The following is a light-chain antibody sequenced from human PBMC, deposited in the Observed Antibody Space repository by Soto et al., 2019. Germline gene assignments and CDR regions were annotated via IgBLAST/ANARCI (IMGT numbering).Light chain of an antibody. CDR2: EVI. CDR1: SSDVGKYDR. J-gene: IGLJ1*01. Sequence: QSALTQPPSVSGAPGQSVPIFCTGTSSDVGKYDRVSWYQQPPGTAPKLIIYEVINRPSGVPARFSGSKSGNTASLTISGLQAEDEADYYCSSYMSTSRYVFGAGTKVTVL. CDR3: SSYMSTSRYV. V-gene: IGLV2-18*02.